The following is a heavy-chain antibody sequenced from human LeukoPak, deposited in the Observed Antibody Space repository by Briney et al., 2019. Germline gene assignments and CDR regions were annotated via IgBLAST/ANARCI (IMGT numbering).Heavy chain of an antibody. CDR1: GFTFSSYG. D-gene: IGHD1-26*01. J-gene: IGHJ4*02. V-gene: IGHV3-23*01. Sequence: PGGSLRLSCAASGFTFSSYGMSWVRQAPGKGLEWVSAISGSGGSTYYADSVKGRFTISRDNSKNTLYLQMNSLRAEDTAVYYCARDLIVGATPTVIDYWGQGTLVTVSS. CDR3: ARDLIVGATPTVIDY. CDR2: ISGSGGST.